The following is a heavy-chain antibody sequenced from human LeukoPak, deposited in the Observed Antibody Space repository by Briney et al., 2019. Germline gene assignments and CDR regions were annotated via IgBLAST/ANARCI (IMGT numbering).Heavy chain of an antibody. D-gene: IGHD2-21*01. V-gene: IGHV4-39*01. CDR1: GGSINSNSNY. CDR3: ARQALWFFDH. J-gene: IGHJ4*02. CDR2: ISYGGST. Sequence: SETLSLTCTVSGGSINSNSNYWAWIRQPPGRGLEWIGSISYGGSTYYSPSLESRVTISVDTSKNQFSLKLSSVTAADTAVYYCARQALWFFDHWGQGTLVTVSS.